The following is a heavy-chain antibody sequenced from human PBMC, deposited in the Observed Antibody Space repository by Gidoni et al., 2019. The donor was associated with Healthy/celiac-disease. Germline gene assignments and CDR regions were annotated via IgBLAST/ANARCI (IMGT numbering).Heavy chain of an antibody. CDR3: ARVGITIFGVATESDY. CDR1: GYTFTSSG. Sequence: QVQLVQSGAEGKRPEASVKVSCNESGYTFTSSGISWVRQAPGQGLEGMGWISAYNGNTNNAQKLQGRVTMTSDTSTSTAYMELRSLRSVDTAVYYCARVGITIFGVATESDYWGQGTLVTVSS. V-gene: IGHV1-18*01. D-gene: IGHD3-3*01. J-gene: IGHJ4*02. CDR2: ISAYNGNT.